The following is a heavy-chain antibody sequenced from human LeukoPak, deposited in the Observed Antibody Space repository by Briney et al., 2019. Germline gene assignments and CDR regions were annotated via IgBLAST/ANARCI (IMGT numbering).Heavy chain of an antibody. V-gene: IGHV5-51*01. Sequence: GESLKISCKGSGYSFTSYWIGWVRQMLGKGLEWMGIIYPGDSDTRYSPSFQGQVTISADKSISTAYLQWSSLKASDTAMYYCARDYYDSSGYYSPFDYWGQGTLVTVSS. CDR1: GYSFTSYW. D-gene: IGHD3-22*01. CDR2: IYPGDSDT. J-gene: IGHJ4*02. CDR3: ARDYYDSSGYYSPFDY.